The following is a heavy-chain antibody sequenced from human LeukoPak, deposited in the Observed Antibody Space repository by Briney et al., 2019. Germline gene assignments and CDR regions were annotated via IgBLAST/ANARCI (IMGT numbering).Heavy chain of an antibody. J-gene: IGHJ4*02. Sequence: GASVKASCKVSGYTLTELSMHWVRQAPGQGLEWMGGIIPIFGTANYAQKFQGRVTITADESTSTAYMELSSLRSEDTAVYYCARGYLVGSGYYPDYWGQGTLVTVSS. CDR1: GYTLTELS. V-gene: IGHV1-69*13. CDR3: ARGYLVGSGYYPDY. D-gene: IGHD3-22*01. CDR2: IIPIFGTA.